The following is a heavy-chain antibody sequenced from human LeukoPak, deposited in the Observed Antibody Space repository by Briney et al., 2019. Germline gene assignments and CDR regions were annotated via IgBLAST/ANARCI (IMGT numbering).Heavy chain of an antibody. Sequence: SETLSLTCTVSGGSISSYFRSWIRQPPGKGLEWIGYIYYSGSTNYNPSLKSRVTISVGTSKNQFSLKLSSVTAADTAVYYCATYDSSGYKFDYWGQGTLVTVSS. D-gene: IGHD3-22*01. J-gene: IGHJ4*02. CDR3: ATYDSSGYKFDY. V-gene: IGHV4-59*08. CDR1: GGSISSYF. CDR2: IYYSGST.